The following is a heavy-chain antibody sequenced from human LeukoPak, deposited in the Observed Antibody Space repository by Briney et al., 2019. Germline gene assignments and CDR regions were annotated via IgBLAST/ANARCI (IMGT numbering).Heavy chain of an antibody. CDR3: ARLVSSSLDY. Sequence: TPSETLSLTCTVSGGSISTYYWSWIRQPPGKGLQWIGYISYSGNTNYNPSLKSRVTISVDTSKKQFSLRLSSVTAADTAFYYCARLVSSSLDYWGQGTLVTVSS. V-gene: IGHV4-59*08. CDR2: ISYSGNT. J-gene: IGHJ4*02. D-gene: IGHD6-13*01. CDR1: GGSISTYY.